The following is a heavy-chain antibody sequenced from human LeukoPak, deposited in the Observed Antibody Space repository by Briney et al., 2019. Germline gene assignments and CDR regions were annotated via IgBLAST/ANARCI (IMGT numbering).Heavy chain of an antibody. V-gene: IGHV3-7*05. CDR3: AKRTGDYFDC. CDR1: GLTLSNYW. D-gene: IGHD3/OR15-3a*01. J-gene: IGHJ4*02. Sequence: GGSLRLSCAVSGLTLSNYWMNWVRQAPGKGLEWVANINPHGSEERYVDSVKGRFTISRDNAKNSLYLQMNSLRAEDTAVYYCAKRTGDYFDCWGQGTLVTVSS. CDR2: INPHGSEE.